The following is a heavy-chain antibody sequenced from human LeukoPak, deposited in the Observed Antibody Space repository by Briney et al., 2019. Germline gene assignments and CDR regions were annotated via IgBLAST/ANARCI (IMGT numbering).Heavy chain of an antibody. CDR1: GFTFSNYG. Sequence: GGSLRLSCVASGFTFSNYGMHWVRQAPGKGLEWVAVIWYDGSNKYYGDSVKGRFSISRDNSKNTMCLQMDSLRAEDTAVYYCAKDRGKWTFDIWGQGTMVTVSS. CDR3: AKDRGKWTFDI. J-gene: IGHJ3*02. D-gene: IGHD3-10*01. CDR2: IWYDGSNK. V-gene: IGHV3-33*06.